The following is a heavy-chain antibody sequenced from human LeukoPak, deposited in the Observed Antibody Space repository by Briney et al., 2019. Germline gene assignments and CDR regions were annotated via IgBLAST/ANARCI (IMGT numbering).Heavy chain of an antibody. D-gene: IGHD6-19*01. CDR1: GFTFGDYG. CDR2: ISGSGGST. V-gene: IGHV3-23*01. CDR3: ARREGVAVTGTPSLHYFDY. Sequence: GGSLRLSCAASGFTFGDYGLSWVRQTPGKGLEWVSGISGSGGSTYFADSVQGRFDISRDNSKNTLYLQMESLRVEDTAVYYCARREGVAVTGTPSLHYFDYWGRGTLVTVSS. J-gene: IGHJ4*02.